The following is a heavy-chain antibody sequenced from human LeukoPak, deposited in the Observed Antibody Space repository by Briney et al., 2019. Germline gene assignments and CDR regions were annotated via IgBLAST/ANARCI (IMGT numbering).Heavy chain of an antibody. CDR3: ARVGGDHIPYYYYYGIDV. CDR1: GFTFSSYS. CDR2: ISSSSSYI. J-gene: IGHJ6*02. D-gene: IGHD4-17*01. Sequence: GGSLRLSCAASGFTFSSYSMNWVRQAPGKGLEWVSSISSSSSYIYYADSVKGRFTISRDNAKNSLYLQMNSLRAEDTAVYYCARVGGDHIPYYYYYGIDVWGQGTTVTVSS. V-gene: IGHV3-21*01.